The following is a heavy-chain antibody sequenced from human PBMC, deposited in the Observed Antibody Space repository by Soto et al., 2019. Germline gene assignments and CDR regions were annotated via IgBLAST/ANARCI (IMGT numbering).Heavy chain of an antibody. CDR2: IYYSGST. D-gene: IGHD1-7*01. CDR3: ARHGNWNSRPHYYYMDV. J-gene: IGHJ6*03. V-gene: IGHV4-39*01. Sequence: QLQLQESGPGLVKPSETLSLTCTVSGGSISSSSYYWGWIRQPPGKGLEWIGSIYYSGSTYYNPSLKSRVTISVETSKNQFSLKLSSVTAADTAVYYCARHGNWNSRPHYYYMDVWGKGTTVTVSS. CDR1: GGSISSSSYY.